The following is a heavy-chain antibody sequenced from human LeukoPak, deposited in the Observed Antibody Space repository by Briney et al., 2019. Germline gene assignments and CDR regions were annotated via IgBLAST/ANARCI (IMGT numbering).Heavy chain of an antibody. V-gene: IGHV4-39*01. D-gene: IGHD3/OR15-3a*01. CDR1: GGSISSSSYY. Sequence: SETLSLTCTVSGGSISSSSYYWGWIRQPPGKGLEWIGSIYYSGSTYYNASLKSQVSISIDTSKNQFSLRLTSVTAAGTAVYYCARQTGSGLFILPGGQGTLVTVSS. J-gene: IGHJ4*02. CDR2: IYYSGST. CDR3: ARQTGSGLFILP.